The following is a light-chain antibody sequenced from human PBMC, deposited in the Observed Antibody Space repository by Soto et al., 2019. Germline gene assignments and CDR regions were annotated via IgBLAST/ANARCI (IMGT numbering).Light chain of an antibody. V-gene: IGKV3-20*01. CDR1: QSVSSSY. CDR2: GAS. CDR3: QQHSSSPRT. Sequence: EIVLTQSPGTLSLSPGERATLSCRASQSVSSSYLAWYQQKPGQAPRLLIYGASSRATGIPVRFSGSGSATDFTLTISRLEPEDFAVYFCQQHSSSPRTFGQGTKVEIK. J-gene: IGKJ1*01.